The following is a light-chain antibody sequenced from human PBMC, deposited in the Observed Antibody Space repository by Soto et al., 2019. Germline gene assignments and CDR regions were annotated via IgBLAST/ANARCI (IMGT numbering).Light chain of an antibody. V-gene: IGLV7-46*01. J-gene: IGLJ1*01. CDR1: TGAVTSGHY. Sequence: QAVVTQEPSLTVSPGGTVTLTCGSSTGAVTSGHYPYWFQQKPGQAPRTLIYDTSNKHSWTPAQFSGSLLGGKAALTLSGAQPEDEAEYYCLLSYSGARGVFGTGTKVTVL. CDR2: DTS. CDR3: LLSYSGARGV.